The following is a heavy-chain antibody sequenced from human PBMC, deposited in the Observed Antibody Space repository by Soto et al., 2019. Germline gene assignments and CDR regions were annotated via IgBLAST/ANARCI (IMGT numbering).Heavy chain of an antibody. CDR2: IKSDSSGT. J-gene: IGHJ4*02. D-gene: IGHD1-1*01. CDR1: GFTFSGYN. V-gene: IGHV3-48*02. Sequence: EVQLVESGGGLVQPGGSLRLSCAASGFTFSGYNMNWVRRAPGKGLEWISCIKSDSSGTWYADSVKGRFTMSRDNAKNSLYLQMNSLRHEDTAVYFCARDSNWSSDYWGQGTLVAVSS. CDR3: ARDSNWSSDY.